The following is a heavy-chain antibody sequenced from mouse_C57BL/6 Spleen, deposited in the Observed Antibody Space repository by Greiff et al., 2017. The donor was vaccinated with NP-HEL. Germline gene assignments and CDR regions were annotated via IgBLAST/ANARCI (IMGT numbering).Heavy chain of an antibody. J-gene: IGHJ2*01. CDR2: IDPSDSET. Sequence: VQLQQPGAELVRPGSSVKLSCKASGYTFTSYWMHWVKQRPIQGLEWIGNIDPSDSETHYNQKFKDKATLTVDKSSSTAYMQLSSLTSEDSAVYYCARKGDYYSVPCDYWGQGTTLTVSS. CDR3: ARKGDYYSVPCDY. D-gene: IGHD1-1*01. CDR1: GYTFTSYW. V-gene: IGHV1-52*01.